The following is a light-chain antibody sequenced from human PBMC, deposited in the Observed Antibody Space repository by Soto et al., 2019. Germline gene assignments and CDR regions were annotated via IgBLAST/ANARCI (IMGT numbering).Light chain of an antibody. CDR2: EVT. J-gene: IGLJ1*01. CDR3: SSYTSRFTYV. Sequence: QSALTQPASVSGSAGQSITISCSGTMRDVGAYNLVSWYQQHPGTAPKLIIYEVTNRPSGVSNRFSGSKSGNTASLTISGLQAEDETDYYCSSYTSRFTYVFGTGTKLTVL. V-gene: IGLV2-14*01. CDR1: MRDVGAYNL.